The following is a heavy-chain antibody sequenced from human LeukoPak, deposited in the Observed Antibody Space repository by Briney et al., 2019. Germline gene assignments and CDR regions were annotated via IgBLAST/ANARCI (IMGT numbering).Heavy chain of an antibody. CDR1: GFSFTSYW. Sequence: GGSLRLSCAASGFSFTSYWMHWVRHPPGKGLVWVSRVDHGGSGTAYADSVTGRFTISRDNTKNMVYLQMNSLRPEDTAVYYCATDLGWGQGTLVTVSS. D-gene: IGHD4-17*01. V-gene: IGHV3-74*01. CDR3: ATDLG. CDR2: VDHGGSGT. J-gene: IGHJ4*02.